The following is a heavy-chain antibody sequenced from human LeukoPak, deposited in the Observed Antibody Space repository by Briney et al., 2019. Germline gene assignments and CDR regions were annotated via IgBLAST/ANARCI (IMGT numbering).Heavy chain of an antibody. Sequence: EASVKVSCKASGGTFSSYAISWVRQAPGQGLEWMGGIIPIFGTANYAQKFQGRVTITADESTSTAYMELSSLRSEDTAVYYCARDRKTPSIAARTRYYYMDVWGKGTTVTVSS. CDR3: ARDRKTPSIAARTRYYYMDV. CDR2: IIPIFGTA. J-gene: IGHJ6*03. CDR1: GGTFSSYA. D-gene: IGHD6-6*01. V-gene: IGHV1-69*13.